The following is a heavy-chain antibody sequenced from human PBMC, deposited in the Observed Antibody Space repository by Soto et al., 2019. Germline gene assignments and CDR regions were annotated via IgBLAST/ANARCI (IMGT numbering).Heavy chain of an antibody. Sequence: QVQLVQSGAEVKKPGASVKVSCKASGYTFTSYDISWVRQATGQGLEWMGWMNPNSGNTGYAQKFQGRVTMTRNTFISTAYMELSSLRSEDTAVYYCAVEVEVLRYFDWSYYWGQGTLVTVSS. J-gene: IGHJ4*02. V-gene: IGHV1-8*01. D-gene: IGHD3-9*01. CDR1: GYTFTSYD. CDR2: MNPNSGNT. CDR3: AVEVEVLRYFDWSYY.